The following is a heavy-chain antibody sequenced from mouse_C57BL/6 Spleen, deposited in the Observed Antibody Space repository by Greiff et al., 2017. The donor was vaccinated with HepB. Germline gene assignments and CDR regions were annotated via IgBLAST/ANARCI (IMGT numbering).Heavy chain of an antibody. CDR3: TRDRKGDYGLDY. J-gene: IGHJ2*01. Sequence: EVQRVESGEGLVKPGGSLKLSCAASGFTFSSYAMSWVRQTPEKRLEWVAYISSGGDYIYYADTVKGRFTISRDNARNTLYLQMSSLKSEDTAMYYCTRDRKGDYGLDYWGQGTTLTVSS. CDR1: GFTFSSYA. CDR2: ISSGGDYI. V-gene: IGHV5-9-1*02. D-gene: IGHD2-4*01.